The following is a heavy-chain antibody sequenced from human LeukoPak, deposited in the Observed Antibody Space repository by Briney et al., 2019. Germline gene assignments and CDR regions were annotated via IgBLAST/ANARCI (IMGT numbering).Heavy chain of an antibody. V-gene: IGHV3-23*01. Sequence: GGSLRLSCAASGFTFSSYGMSWVRQAPGKGLEWVSAISGSGGSTYYADSVKGRFTISRDNSKNTLYLQMNSLRAEDTAVYFCARRSGVAVAGAFDYWGQGTLVTVSS. J-gene: IGHJ4*02. CDR1: GFTFSSYG. CDR2: ISGSGGST. CDR3: ARRSGVAVAGAFDY. D-gene: IGHD6-19*01.